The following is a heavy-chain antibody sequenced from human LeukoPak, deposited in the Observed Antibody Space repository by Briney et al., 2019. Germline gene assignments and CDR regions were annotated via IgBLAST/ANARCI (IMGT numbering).Heavy chain of an antibody. V-gene: IGHV1-2*02. D-gene: IGHD4-17*01. CDR3: ARPNDYGDYVIRY. J-gene: IGHJ4*02. CDR1: GYTFTGYY. CDR2: INPNSGGT. Sequence: ASVKVSCKASGYTFTGYYMHWVRQAPGQGLEWMGWINPNSGGTNYAQKFQGRVTMTRDTSISTAYMELSRLRSDDTAVYYCARPNDYGDYVIRYWGQGTLVTVSS.